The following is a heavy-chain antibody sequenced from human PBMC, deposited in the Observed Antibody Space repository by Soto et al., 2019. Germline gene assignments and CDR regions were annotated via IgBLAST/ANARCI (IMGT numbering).Heavy chain of an antibody. CDR3: AKGSYSGRYSDFDC. D-gene: IGHD1-26*01. CDR2: ISYDGSDK. Sequence: GGSLRLSCAASGFTFSSYGMFWVRQAPGRGLEWVAFISYDGSDKCSDSVKGRFTISRDNSKNTLYLQMNSLRAEDTAVYYCAKGSYSGRYSDFDCWGQGTLVTVSS. V-gene: IGHV3-30*18. J-gene: IGHJ4*02. CDR1: GFTFSSYG.